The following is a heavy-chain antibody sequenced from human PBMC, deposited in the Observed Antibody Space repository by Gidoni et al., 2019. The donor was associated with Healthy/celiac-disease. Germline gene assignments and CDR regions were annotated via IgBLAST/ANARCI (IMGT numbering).Heavy chain of an antibody. CDR3: ARDDDYGDYGNWFDP. D-gene: IGHD4-17*01. CDR1: GFTFSSYW. V-gene: IGHV3-7*04. J-gene: IGHJ5*02. CDR2: IKQDGSEK. Sequence: GGGLVQPGGSLRLSCAASGFTFSSYWMSGVRQAPGKGLVWVANIKQDGSEKYYVDSVKGRFTISRDNAKNSLYLQMNSLRAEDTAVYYCARDDDYGDYGNWFDPWGQGTLVTVSS.